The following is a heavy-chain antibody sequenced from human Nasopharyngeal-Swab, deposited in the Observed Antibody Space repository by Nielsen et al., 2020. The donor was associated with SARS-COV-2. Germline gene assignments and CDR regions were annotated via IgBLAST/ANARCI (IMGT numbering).Heavy chain of an antibody. D-gene: IGHD2-8*01. CDR2: IYSGGST. Sequence: GESLKISCAASGFTVSSNYMGWVRQAPGKGLEWVSVIYSGGSTYYADSVKGRFTISRDNSKNTLYLQMNSLRAEDTAVYYCARQGFVLYFDYWGQGTLVTVSS. CDR1: GFTVSSNY. CDR3: ARQGFVLYFDY. V-gene: IGHV3-66*02. J-gene: IGHJ4*02.